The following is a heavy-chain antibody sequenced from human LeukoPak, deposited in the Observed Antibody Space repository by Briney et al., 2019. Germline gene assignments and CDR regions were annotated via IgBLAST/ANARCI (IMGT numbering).Heavy chain of an antibody. Sequence: GGSLRLSCAASGFTFSSYAMSWVRQAPGKGLEWVSYISNSGSIIKYADSVKGRFTISRDNTKNSLYLQMNSLRGEDTAVYYCARETLGVSAFDIWGQGTMVTVSS. CDR3: ARETLGVSAFDI. V-gene: IGHV3-48*03. CDR1: GFTFSSYA. J-gene: IGHJ3*02. CDR2: ISNSGSII. D-gene: IGHD2-8*02.